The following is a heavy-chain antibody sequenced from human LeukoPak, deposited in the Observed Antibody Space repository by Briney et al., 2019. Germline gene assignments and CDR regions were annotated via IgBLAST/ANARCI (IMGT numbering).Heavy chain of an antibody. CDR3: ARAPGVFDTNWFDP. CDR1: GGSISSYY. J-gene: IGHJ5*02. D-gene: IGHD3-16*02. CDR2: IHYSGST. V-gene: IGHV4-59*08. Sequence: SETLSLTCTVSGGSISSYYWSWIRQPPGKGLEWIGYIHYSGSTNYNPSLKSRVTISVDTSKNQFSLKLSSVTAADTAVYYCARAPGVFDTNWFDPWGQGTLVTVPS.